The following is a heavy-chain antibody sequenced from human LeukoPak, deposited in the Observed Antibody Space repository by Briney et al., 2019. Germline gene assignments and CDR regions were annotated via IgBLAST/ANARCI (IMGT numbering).Heavy chain of an antibody. CDR3: VRDVGYFHFDS. D-gene: IGHD1-1*01. Sequence: GGSLRLSCAASGFSFGSFWMTWIRQAPGKGLEWVGHINEDGSQTNYIDSVTGRFTISRDNTKDSLYLQMNSLRDEDTAVYFCVRDVGYFHFDSWGQGILVTVSS. V-gene: IGHV3-7*01. CDR2: INEDGSQT. CDR1: GFSFGSFW. J-gene: IGHJ4*02.